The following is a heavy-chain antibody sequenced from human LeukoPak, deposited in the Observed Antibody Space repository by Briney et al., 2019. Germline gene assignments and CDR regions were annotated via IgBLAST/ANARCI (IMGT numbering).Heavy chain of an antibody. CDR2: IIPIFGTA. CDR3: ARGYYDSSGYQRPNWFDP. Sequence: SVKVSCKASGYTFTSYYMHWVRQAPGQGLEWMGGIIPIFGTANYAQKFQGRVTITADKSTSTAYMELSSLRSEDTAVYYCARGYYDSSGYQRPNWFDPWGQGTLVTVSS. J-gene: IGHJ5*02. D-gene: IGHD3-22*01. CDR1: GYTFTSYY. V-gene: IGHV1-69*06.